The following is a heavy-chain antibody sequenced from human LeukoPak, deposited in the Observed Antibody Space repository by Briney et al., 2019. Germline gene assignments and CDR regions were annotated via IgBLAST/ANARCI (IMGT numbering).Heavy chain of an antibody. CDR1: GFTFSSYE. CDR2: ISSSGSTI. CDR3: ARETGHDSSGYNFDY. V-gene: IGHV3-48*03. Sequence: GGSLRLSCAAPGFTFSSYEMNWVRQAPGKGLEWVSYISSSGSTIYYADSVKGRFTISRDNAKNSLYLQMNSLRAEDTAVYYCARETGHDSSGYNFDYWGQGTLVTVSS. J-gene: IGHJ4*02. D-gene: IGHD3-22*01.